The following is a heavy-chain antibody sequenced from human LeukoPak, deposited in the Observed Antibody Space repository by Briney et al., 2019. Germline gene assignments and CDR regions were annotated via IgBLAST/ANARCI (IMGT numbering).Heavy chain of an antibody. CDR3: ARDPPLYSSSWYGFDP. Sequence: ASVKVSCKASGYTFTSYGISWVRQAPGQGLEWMGWISAYNGNTNYAQKLQGRVTMTTDTSTSTAYMELRSLRSDDTAVYYCARDPPLYSSSWYGFDPWGQGTLVTVSS. J-gene: IGHJ5*02. CDR2: ISAYNGNT. D-gene: IGHD6-13*01. CDR1: GYTFTSYG. V-gene: IGHV1-18*01.